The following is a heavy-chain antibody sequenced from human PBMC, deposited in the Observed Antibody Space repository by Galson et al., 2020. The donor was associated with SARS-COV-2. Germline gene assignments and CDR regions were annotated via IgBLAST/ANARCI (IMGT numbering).Heavy chain of an antibody. CDR3: ARARQLGYCTNGVCYTHSIYFDY. J-gene: IGHJ4*02. Sequence: SETLSLTCTVSGGSISSSSYYWGWIRQPPGKGLEWIGSIYYSGSTYYNPSLKSRVTISVDTSKNQFSLKLSSVTAADTAVYYCARARQLGYCTNGVCYTHSIYFDYWGQGTLVTVSA. V-gene: IGHV4-39*07. D-gene: IGHD2-8*01. CDR2: IYYSGST. CDR1: GGSISSSSYY.